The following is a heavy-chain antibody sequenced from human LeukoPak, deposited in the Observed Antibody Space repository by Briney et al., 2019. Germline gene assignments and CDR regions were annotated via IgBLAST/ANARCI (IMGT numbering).Heavy chain of an antibody. D-gene: IGHD5-18*01. V-gene: IGHV3-74*01. CDR3: ARRYSYNSVFDY. CDR1: GFTFSTYW. J-gene: IGHJ4*02. Sequence: PGGSLRLSCAASGFTFSTYWMHWVRQAPGKGLVWVSRINTDGSGTTYADSVKGRFTISRDNAKNTLYLQMNSLRAEDTAVYYCARRYSYNSVFDYWGQGTLVTVSS. CDR2: INTDGSGT.